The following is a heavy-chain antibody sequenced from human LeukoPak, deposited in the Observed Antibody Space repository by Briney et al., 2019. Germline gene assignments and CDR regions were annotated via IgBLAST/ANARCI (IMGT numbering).Heavy chain of an antibody. CDR3: TRVHGGYPFDS. Sequence: GGSLRPSCAASGFTFSHYYMTWVRQAPGKGLEWVSFISSSSSTIYYADSVKGRFTISRDNAKNSLYLQMNSLRAEDTAVYYCTRVHGGYPFDSWGQGTLVTVSS. V-gene: IGHV3-48*01. CDR2: ISSSSSTI. J-gene: IGHJ4*02. CDR1: GFTFSHYY. D-gene: IGHD2-15*01.